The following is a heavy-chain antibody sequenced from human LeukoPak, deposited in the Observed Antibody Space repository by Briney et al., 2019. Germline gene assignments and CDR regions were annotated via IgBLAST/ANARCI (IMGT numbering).Heavy chain of an antibody. CDR3: ARDQEEVVAVYWYFDL. CDR2: ISYDGSNK. V-gene: IGHV3-30*04. D-gene: IGHD2-15*01. J-gene: IGHJ2*01. CDR1: GFTFSSYA. Sequence: GRSLKLSCAASGFTFSSYAMHWVRQAPGEGLEWVAVISYDGSNKYYADSVKGRFTISRDNSKNTLYLQMNSLRAEDTAVYYCARDQEEVVAVYWYFDLWGRGTLVTVSS.